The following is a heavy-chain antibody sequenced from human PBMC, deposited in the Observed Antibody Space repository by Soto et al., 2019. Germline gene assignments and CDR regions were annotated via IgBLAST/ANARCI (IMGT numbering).Heavy chain of an antibody. Sequence: EVQLVESGGGLVQPGRSLRLACAASGFTFDQYNMHWVRQAPGKGLEWVSSITWHSGTIGYADSVKGRFTISRDNAKNSLYLQMNSLRGEDTALYYCAKEMITFGDFNYYYMDVWGNGTTVTVSS. CDR2: ITWHSGTI. CDR1: GFTFDQYN. CDR3: AKEMITFGDFNYYYMDV. D-gene: IGHD3-16*01. J-gene: IGHJ6*03. V-gene: IGHV3-9*01.